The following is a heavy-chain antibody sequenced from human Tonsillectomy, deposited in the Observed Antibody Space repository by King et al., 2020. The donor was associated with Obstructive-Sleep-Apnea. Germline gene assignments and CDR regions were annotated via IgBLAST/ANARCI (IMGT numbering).Heavy chain of an antibody. CDR1: GYSITSGYY. D-gene: IGHD1-7*01. CDR3: TREMGELLGFDF. Sequence: LQLQESGPGLVKPSETLSLTCAVSGYSITSGYYWGWIRQPPGKGLEWIASIYHTGNTYYNPSPKSRVIISVDTSKNQFSLKLTSGTAADTAVYYCTREMGELLGFDFWGQGTLVTVSS. V-gene: IGHV4-38-2*02. J-gene: IGHJ4*02. CDR2: IYHTGNT.